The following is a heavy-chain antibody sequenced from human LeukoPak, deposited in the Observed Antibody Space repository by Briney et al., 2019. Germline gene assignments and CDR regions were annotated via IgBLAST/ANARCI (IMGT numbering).Heavy chain of an antibody. CDR2: ISAYNGNT. CDR3: ARSRIVGATIHSYYGMDV. CDR1: GYTFTSYG. D-gene: IGHD1-26*01. Sequence: AASVKVSCKASGYTFTSYGMSWVRQAPGQGLEWMGWISAYNGNTNYAQKLQGRVTMTTDTSTSTAYMELRSLRSDDTAVYYCARSRIVGATIHSYYGMDVWGQGTTVTVSS. J-gene: IGHJ6*02. V-gene: IGHV1-18*01.